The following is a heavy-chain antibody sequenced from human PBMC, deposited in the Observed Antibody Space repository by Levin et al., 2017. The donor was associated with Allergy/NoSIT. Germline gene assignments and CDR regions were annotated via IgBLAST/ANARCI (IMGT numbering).Heavy chain of an antibody. J-gene: IGHJ5*02. V-gene: IGHV1-69*02. CDR1: GGTFSSYP. CDR2: IIPILGIA. D-gene: IGHD3-3*01. CDR3: AIERTIFGVVRLDP. Sequence: SVKVSCKASGGTFSSYPISWVRQAPGQGLEWMGRIIPILGIANYAQKFQGRVTITADKSTSTAYMERSSLRSEDTAVYYCAIERTIFGVVRLDPWGQGTLVTVSS.